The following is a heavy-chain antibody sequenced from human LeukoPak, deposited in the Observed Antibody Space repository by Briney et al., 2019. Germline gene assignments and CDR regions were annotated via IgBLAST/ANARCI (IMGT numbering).Heavy chain of an antibody. J-gene: IGHJ3*02. CDR2: ISRSSSYI. D-gene: IGHD4-23*01. V-gene: IGHV3-21*01. Sequence: GGSLRLSCAGSGFTFSSYSMNWVRQAPGKGLQWVSSISRSSSYIYYADSVKGRFTISRDNARNSLYLQMNSLRAEDTAVYYCARGQDTVITSRDAFDIWGQGTMVTVSS. CDR1: GFTFSSYS. CDR3: ARGQDTVITSRDAFDI.